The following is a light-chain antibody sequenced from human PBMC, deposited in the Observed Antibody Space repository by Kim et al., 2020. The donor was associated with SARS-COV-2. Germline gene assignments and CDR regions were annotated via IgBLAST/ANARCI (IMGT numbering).Light chain of an antibody. CDR3: QQRNNWPHT. CDR1: QSVGNY. V-gene: IGKV3-11*01. CDR2: DAS. J-gene: IGKJ3*01. Sequence: PGERATISCRDSQSVGNYLAWYHQKPGQSPRLLMYDASNIATAIPDRFTGSGSVPDFTPTISSLELEDCAVYFCQQRNNWPHTFGQGTKVDI.